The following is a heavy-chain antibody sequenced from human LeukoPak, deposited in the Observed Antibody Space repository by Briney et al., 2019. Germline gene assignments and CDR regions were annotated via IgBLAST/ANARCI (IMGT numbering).Heavy chain of an antibody. CDR1: GGSISSYY. D-gene: IGHD5-24*01. J-gene: IGHJ4*02. V-gene: IGHV4-59*12. Sequence: PSETLSLTCTVSGGSISSYYWSWIRQPPGKGLEWIGYIYYSGSTNYNPSLKSRVTISVDTSKNQFSLKLSSVTAADTAVYYCARGRDGYKTRYFDYWGQGTLVTVSS. CDR2: IYYSGST. CDR3: ARGRDGYKTRYFDY.